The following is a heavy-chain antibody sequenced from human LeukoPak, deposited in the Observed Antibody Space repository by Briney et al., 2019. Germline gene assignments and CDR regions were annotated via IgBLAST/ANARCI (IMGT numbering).Heavy chain of an antibody. J-gene: IGHJ4*02. CDR3: ARTTYDFWSGYYDFDH. CDR2: MNPNSGNT. V-gene: IGHV1-8*01. Sequence: ASVKVSCKASGYTFTSYDINWVRQATGQGLEWMGWMNPNSGNTGYAQKFQGRVTMTRNTSISTAYMELSSLRSEDTAVYYCARTTYDFWSGYYDFDHWGQGTLVTVSS. D-gene: IGHD3-3*01. CDR1: GYTFTSYD.